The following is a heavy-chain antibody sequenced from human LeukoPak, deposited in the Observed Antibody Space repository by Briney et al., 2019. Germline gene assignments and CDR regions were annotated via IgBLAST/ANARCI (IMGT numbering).Heavy chain of an antibody. D-gene: IGHD6-13*01. CDR3: ARKSLAADVFDS. CDR1: GFTFSSYS. CDR2: ISSSSSYI. J-gene: IGHJ4*02. Sequence: GGSLRLSCAASGFTFSSYSMNWVRQAPPKGLGWVSSISSSSSYISYADSVKGRSTNSKDNAKNSLYLQMDSLRAEDTAVYYCARKSLAADVFDSWGQGTLVTVSS. V-gene: IGHV3-21*04.